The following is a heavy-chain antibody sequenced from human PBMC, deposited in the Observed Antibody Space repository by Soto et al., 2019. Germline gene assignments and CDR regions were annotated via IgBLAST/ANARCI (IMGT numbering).Heavy chain of an antibody. CDR2: IKEDGSGK. Sequence: QPGGSLRLSCTASGFTFSSYWMSWVRQAPGKGLGWVANIKEDGSGKYYVDSVKGRFSISRDNARNSLYLQMNSLRVEDTAVYYCARDASYYSLWSGYYPSRNGMDVWGQGTTVTAP. V-gene: IGHV3-7*01. CDR3: ARDASYYSLWSGYYPSRNGMDV. J-gene: IGHJ6*02. D-gene: IGHD3-3*01. CDR1: GFTFSSYW.